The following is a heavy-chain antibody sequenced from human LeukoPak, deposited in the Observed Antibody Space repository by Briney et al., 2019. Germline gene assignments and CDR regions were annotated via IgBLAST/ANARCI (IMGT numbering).Heavy chain of an antibody. Sequence: GGSLRLSCAASGFTFSSYSMHWVRQAPGKGLEWVAFIRYDGSNKYYADSVKGRFTISRDNSKNTLYLQMNSLRAEDTAVYYCAKGKSATVTTSYFDYWGQGTLVTVSS. CDR1: GFTFSSYS. CDR2: IRYDGSNK. CDR3: AKGKSATVTTSYFDY. D-gene: IGHD4-17*01. V-gene: IGHV3-30*02. J-gene: IGHJ4*02.